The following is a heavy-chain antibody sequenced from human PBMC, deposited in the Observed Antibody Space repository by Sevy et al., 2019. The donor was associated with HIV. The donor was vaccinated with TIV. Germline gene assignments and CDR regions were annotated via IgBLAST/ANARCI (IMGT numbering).Heavy chain of an antibody. J-gene: IGHJ6*02. CDR1: GGTFSSYA. CDR2: IIPIFGTA. CDR3: ASHRITMVRGVTKDYYYYGMDV. V-gene: IGHV1-69*13. Sequence: ASVKVSCKASGGTFSSYAISWVRQAPGQGLEWMGGIIPIFGTANYAQKFQGRVTITADESTSTAYMELSSLRSEDTAVYYCASHRITMVRGVTKDYYYYGMDVWGQGTPVTVSS. D-gene: IGHD3-10*01.